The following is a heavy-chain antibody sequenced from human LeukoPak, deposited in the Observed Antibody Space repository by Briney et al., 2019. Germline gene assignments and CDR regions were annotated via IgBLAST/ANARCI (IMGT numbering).Heavy chain of an antibody. V-gene: IGHV3-9*01. D-gene: IGHD5-24*01. Sequence: GRSLRLSCAASGFTFDDYAMHWVRQAPGKGLEWVSGISWNSGSIGYADPVKGRFTISRDNAKNSLYLQMNSLRAEDTALYYCAKDIEGYNLYYFDYWGQGTLVTVSS. J-gene: IGHJ4*02. CDR2: ISWNSGSI. CDR1: GFTFDDYA. CDR3: AKDIEGYNLYYFDY.